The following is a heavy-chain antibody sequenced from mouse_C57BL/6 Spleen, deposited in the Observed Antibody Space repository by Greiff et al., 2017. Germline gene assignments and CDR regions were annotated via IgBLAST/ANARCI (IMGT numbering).Heavy chain of an antibody. V-gene: IGHV1-64*01. J-gene: IGHJ2*01. CDR3: ARSMYYGSSYGY. Sequence: QVQLQQPGAELVKPGASVKLSCKASGYTFTSYWMHWVKQRPGQGLEWIGMIHPNSGSTNYNEKFKSKATLTVDQSASTAYMQLSSLTSEDSAVYYCARSMYYGSSYGYWGQGTTLTVSS. CDR2: IHPNSGST. D-gene: IGHD1-1*01. CDR1: GYTFTSYW.